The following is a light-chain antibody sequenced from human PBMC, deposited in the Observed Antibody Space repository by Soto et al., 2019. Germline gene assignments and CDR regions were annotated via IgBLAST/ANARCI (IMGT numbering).Light chain of an antibody. V-gene: IGKV3-11*01. CDR2: DAS. CDR1: QSVSSY. Sequence: LSLSPGERATLSCRASQSVSSYLAWYQQKPGQAPRLLIYDASNRATGIPARFSGSGSGTDFTLTISSLEPEDFAVYYCQQRSNWLFTFGPGTKVDIK. J-gene: IGKJ3*01. CDR3: QQRSNWLFT.